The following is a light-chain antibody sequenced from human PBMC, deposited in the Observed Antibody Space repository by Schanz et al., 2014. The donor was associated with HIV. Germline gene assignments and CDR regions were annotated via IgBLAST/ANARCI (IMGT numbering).Light chain of an antibody. J-gene: IGKJ1*01. CDR2: GAS. V-gene: IGKV3-15*01. CDR3: QSYDHSLWT. Sequence: EIVMTQSPATLSVSPGERATLSCRASQSVRNNLAWYQQKPGQAPRLLVYGASTRATDFPARFSGSGSGTDFTLTINRLEPEDFAVYYCQSYDHSLWTFGQGTKVE. CDR1: QSVRNN.